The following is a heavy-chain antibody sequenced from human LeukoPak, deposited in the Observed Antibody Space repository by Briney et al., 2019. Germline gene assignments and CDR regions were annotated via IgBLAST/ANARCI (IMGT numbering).Heavy chain of an antibody. Sequence: GGCLRLSCGATGFIFSDYHMRGIRQAPGKGLEGLSYISSSGSTLYYADSVKGRFTISRDNAKNSLYLQMNSLRAEDTAVYYCARADPGSGSAHFDYWGQGTLVTVSS. J-gene: IGHJ4*02. CDR1: GFIFSDYH. CDR2: ISSSGSTL. V-gene: IGHV3-11*01. CDR3: ARADPGSGSAHFDY. D-gene: IGHD3-10*01.